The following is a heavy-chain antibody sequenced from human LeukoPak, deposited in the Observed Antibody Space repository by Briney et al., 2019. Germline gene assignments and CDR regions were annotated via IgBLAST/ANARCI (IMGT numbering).Heavy chain of an antibody. J-gene: IGHJ4*02. CDR2: IYYSGTT. V-gene: IGHV4-59*12. CDR1: GASISSYY. D-gene: IGHD2/OR15-2a*01. Sequence: ETLSLTCTVSGASISSYYLSWLRQPPGKGLEWLGYIYYSGTTNYNPSLKRRVTISIETPKNQFSLDLTSVTAAVTAVFSCAKCRAFHEYWGEGILAAAS. CDR3: AKCRAFHEY.